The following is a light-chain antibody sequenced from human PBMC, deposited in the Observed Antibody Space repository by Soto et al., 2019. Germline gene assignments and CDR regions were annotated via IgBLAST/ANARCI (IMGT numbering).Light chain of an antibody. CDR2: DDD. Sequence: SYELTQPSSVSVAPGQTAKVTCGGNNIGSNSVNWYQQRPGQAPAMVVFDDDDRPSGIPERFSGSKSGNTATLSINRVEAGDEADYYCQMRDGSRLYVFGSGTKVTVL. CDR3: QMRDGSRLYV. J-gene: IGLJ1*01. CDR1: NIGSNS. V-gene: IGLV3-21*02.